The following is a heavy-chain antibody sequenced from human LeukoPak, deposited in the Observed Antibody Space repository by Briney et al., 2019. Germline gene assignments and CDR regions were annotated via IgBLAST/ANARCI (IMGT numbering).Heavy chain of an antibody. J-gene: IGHJ5*02. CDR3: AHAEDGHQRGSIFTIFGVFYNWFDP. CDR2: IIPIFGTA. Sequence: GASVEVSCKASGGTFSSYAISWVRQAPGQGLEWMGGIIPIFGTAHYAQKFQGRVTITADESTSTAYIELSSLRSEGTAVYYCAHAEDGHQRGSIFTIFGVFYNWFDPWGQGTLVTVSS. D-gene: IGHD3-3*01. V-gene: IGHV1-69*13. CDR1: GGTFSSYA.